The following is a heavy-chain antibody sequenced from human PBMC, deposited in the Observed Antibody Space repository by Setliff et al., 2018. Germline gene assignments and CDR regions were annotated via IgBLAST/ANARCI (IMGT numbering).Heavy chain of an antibody. CDR2: IYHSGST. CDR3: ARAVLVVDAEDY. CDR1: GYSISSGYY. V-gene: IGHV4-38-2*02. Sequence: ASETLSLTCTVSGYSISSGYYWGWIRQPPGKGLEWIGSIYHSGSTYYSPSLKSRVTISVDTSKNQFSLKLSSVTAADTAVYYCARAVLVVDAEDYWGQGTLVTVSS. D-gene: IGHD3-22*01. J-gene: IGHJ4*02.